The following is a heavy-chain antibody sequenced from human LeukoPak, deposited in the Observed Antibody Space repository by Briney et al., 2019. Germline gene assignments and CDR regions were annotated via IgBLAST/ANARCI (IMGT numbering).Heavy chain of an antibody. Sequence: SGTLSLTCAVYGGSFSGYYWSWIRQPPGKGLEWIGEINHSGRTYYNPSLKSRVTISADTSKNQFSLKLSSVTAADTAVYYCARGGATPMVLSYWGQETLVTVSS. V-gene: IGHV4-34*01. J-gene: IGHJ4*02. CDR1: GGSFSGYY. D-gene: IGHD5-18*01. CDR3: ARGGATPMVLSY. CDR2: INHSGRT.